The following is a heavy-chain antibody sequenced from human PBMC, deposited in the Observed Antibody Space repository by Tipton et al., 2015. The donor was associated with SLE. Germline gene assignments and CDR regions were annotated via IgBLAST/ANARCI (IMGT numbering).Heavy chain of an antibody. CDR2: THYTGTT. Sequence: TLSLTCSVSGSSISSYYWSWIRQPPGKGLEWIGYTHYTGTTDYNPSLQSRVTISVDTSKNQFSLQLSSVTAADTAVYYCATALKVLVVYAMSGFDYWGQGTLVTVSS. D-gene: IGHD2-8*02. V-gene: IGHV4-59*08. J-gene: IGHJ4*02. CDR1: GSSISSYY. CDR3: ATALKVLVVYAMSGFDY.